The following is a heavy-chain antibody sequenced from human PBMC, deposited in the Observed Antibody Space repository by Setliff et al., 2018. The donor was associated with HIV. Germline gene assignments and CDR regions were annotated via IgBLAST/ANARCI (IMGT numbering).Heavy chain of an antibody. V-gene: IGHV1-24*01. D-gene: IGHD6-6*01. CDR2: FDPKDGKT. CDR1: GYTLTELS. J-gene: IGHJ4*02. Sequence: WASVKVSCKVSGYTLTELSRHWVRQAPGKGLEWMGSFDPKDGKTRYAQKFQGRVTMTEDTSTDTAYMELSSLRSEDTAVYYYVTGSAARPFDYWGQGTLVTSPQ. CDR3: VTGSAARPFDY.